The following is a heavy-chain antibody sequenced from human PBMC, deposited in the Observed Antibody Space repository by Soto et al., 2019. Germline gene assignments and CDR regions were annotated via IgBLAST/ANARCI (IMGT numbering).Heavy chain of an antibody. D-gene: IGHD4-17*01. V-gene: IGHV3-73*01. CDR2: IRSKANSYAT. CDR1: GFTFSGSA. J-gene: IGHJ6*02. CDR3: SSLSKDYGDYEDYYGMDV. Sequence: GSLRLSCAASGFTFSGSAMHWVRQASGKGLEWVGRIRSKANSYATAYAASVKGRFTISRDDSKNTAYLQMNSLKTEDTAVYYCSSLSKDYGDYEDYYGMDVWGQGTTVTVSS.